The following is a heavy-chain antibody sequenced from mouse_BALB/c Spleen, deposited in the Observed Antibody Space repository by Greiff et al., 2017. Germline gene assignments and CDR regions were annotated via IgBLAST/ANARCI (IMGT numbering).Heavy chain of an antibody. CDR1: GFTFSSYA. D-gene: IGHD2-2*01. CDR3: ARAHYGYDYFDY. V-gene: IGHV5-6-5*01. Sequence: EVNVVESGGGLVKPGGSLKLSCAASGFTFSSYAMSWVRQTPEKRLEWVASISSGGSTYYPDSVKGRFTISRDNARNILYLQMSSLRSEDTAMYYCARAHYGYDYFDYWGQGTTLTVSS. CDR2: ISSGGST. J-gene: IGHJ2*01.